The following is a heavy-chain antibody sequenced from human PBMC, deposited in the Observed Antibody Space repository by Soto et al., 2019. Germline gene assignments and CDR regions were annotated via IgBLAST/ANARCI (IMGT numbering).Heavy chain of an antibody. CDR1: GYTFTSYG. J-gene: IGHJ5*02. V-gene: IGHV1-18*01. Sequence: GASVKASCKASGYTFTSYGISWVRQAPGQGLEWMGWISAYNGNTNYAQKFQGRVTMTRDTSTTTAYMELSSLRSEDTAVYFCARGVKYGAYSRWFDPWGQGTLVTVSS. CDR2: ISAYNGNT. D-gene: IGHD4-17*01. CDR3: ARGVKYGAYSRWFDP.